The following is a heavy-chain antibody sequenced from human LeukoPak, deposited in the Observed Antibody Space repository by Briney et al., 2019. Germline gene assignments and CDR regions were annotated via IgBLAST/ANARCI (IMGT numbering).Heavy chain of an antibody. CDR2: IYHSGRT. J-gene: IGHJ4*02. CDR1: GYSISSGYY. Sequence: PSETLSLTCTVSGYSISSGYYWGWIRQPPGKGLEWIGSIYHSGRTFYNPSLKSRVTISVDTSKNQFSLKLSSVTAADTAVYYCARGRFFQPYYGSGSYYFDYWGQGTLVTVSS. V-gene: IGHV4-38-2*02. D-gene: IGHD3-10*01. CDR3: ARGRFFQPYYGSGSYYFDY.